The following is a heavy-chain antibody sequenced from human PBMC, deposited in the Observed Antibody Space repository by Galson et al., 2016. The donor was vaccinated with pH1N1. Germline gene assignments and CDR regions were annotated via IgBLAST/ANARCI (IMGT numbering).Heavy chain of an antibody. CDR2: VNPNGGST. V-gene: IGHV1-46*01. CDR1: GYTFTNYH. D-gene: IGHD3-10*01. CDR3: AKGRVDSTIFRAIRIRGDEAFDF. Sequence: SVKVSCKASGYTFTNYHIHWVRQAPGQGLDWMGIVNPNGGSTNYAQRFQGRVTMATDTPTSTVDMELSSLRSEDTAIYYCAKGRVDSTIFRAIRIRGDEAFDFWGQGTMVTVSS. J-gene: IGHJ3*01.